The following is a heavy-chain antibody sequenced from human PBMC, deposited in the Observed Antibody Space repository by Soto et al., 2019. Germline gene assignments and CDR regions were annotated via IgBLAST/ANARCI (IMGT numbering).Heavy chain of an antibody. J-gene: IGHJ6*02. D-gene: IGHD1-26*01. Sequence: GESLKISCAASGFTFSSYAMSWVRQAPGKGLEWVSAISGSGGSTYYADSVKGRFTISRDNSKNTLYLQMNSLRAEDTAVYYCAKALVGELLRFYYYYGMDVWGQGTTVTVSS. CDR3: AKALVGELLRFYYYYGMDV. V-gene: IGHV3-23*01. CDR1: GFTFSSYA. CDR2: ISGSGGST.